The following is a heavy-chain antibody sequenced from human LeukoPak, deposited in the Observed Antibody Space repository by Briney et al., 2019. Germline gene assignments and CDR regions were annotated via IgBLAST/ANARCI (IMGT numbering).Heavy chain of an antibody. V-gene: IGHV3-21*01. CDR3: ARAAGKSYFFDY. CDR2: ISSSSSYI. J-gene: IGHJ4*02. D-gene: IGHD6-13*01. CDR1: GFTFSSYS. Sequence: PGGSLRLSCAASGFTFSSYSMNWVRQAPGKGLEWVSSISSSSSYIYYADSVKGRFTISRDNAKNSLYLQMNSLRAEDTAVYYCARAAGKSYFFDYWGQGTLVTVSS.